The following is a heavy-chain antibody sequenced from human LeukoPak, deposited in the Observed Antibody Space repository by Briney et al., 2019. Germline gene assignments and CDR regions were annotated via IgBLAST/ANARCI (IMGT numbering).Heavy chain of an antibody. CDR1: GGTFSSYA. J-gene: IGHJ6*03. V-gene: IGHV1-18*01. Sequence: GASVKVSCKASGGTFSSYAISWVRQAPGQGLEWMGWISAHNGNTDYAQKFQGRVTMTTDTSTSTAYMELRSLRSDDTAVYYCARPRYNWNDGYYYYFMDVWGKGTTVTVSS. CDR2: ISAHNGNT. CDR3: ARPRYNWNDGYYYYFMDV. D-gene: IGHD1-20*01.